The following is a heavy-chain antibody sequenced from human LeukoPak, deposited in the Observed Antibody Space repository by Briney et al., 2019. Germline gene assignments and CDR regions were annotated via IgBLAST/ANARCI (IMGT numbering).Heavy chain of an antibody. CDR2: INHSGTT. D-gene: IGHD3-10*01. J-gene: IGHJ4*02. V-gene: IGHV4-34*01. CDR3: ASSGSGSYYNFDY. CDR1: GVSFRGYY. Sequence: PSETLSLTCAVYGVSFRGYYWSWIRQPPGKGLEGIGEINHSGTTNYNPSLKSRVTISLATSKNQFSLKLSSVTAADTAVYYCASSGSGSYYNFDYRGQGTLVTVSS.